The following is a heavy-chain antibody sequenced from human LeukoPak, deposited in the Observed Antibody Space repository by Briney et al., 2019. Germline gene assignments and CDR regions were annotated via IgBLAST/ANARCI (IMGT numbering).Heavy chain of an antibody. CDR2: IYYSGST. CDR3: ARRRHYGSGEVGSFDY. Sequence: SETLSLTCTVSGGSISSSSYYWGWIRQPPGKGLEWIGSIYYSGSTYYNPSLKSRVTISVGTSKNQFSLKLSSVTAADTAVYYCARRRHYGSGEVGSFDYWGQGTLVTVSS. D-gene: IGHD3-10*01. CDR1: GGSISSSSYY. J-gene: IGHJ4*02. V-gene: IGHV4-39*01.